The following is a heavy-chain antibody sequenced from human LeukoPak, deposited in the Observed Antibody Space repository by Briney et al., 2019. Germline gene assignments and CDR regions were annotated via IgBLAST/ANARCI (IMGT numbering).Heavy chain of an antibody. CDR1: GGSISSSSYY. Sequence: KPSETLSLTCTVSGGSISSSSYYWGWIRQPPGKGLEWIGSIYYSGSTYYNPSLKSRVTMSVDTSKNQFSLKLSSVTAADTAVYYCAREGVDFWSGYLWYFDLWGRGTLVTVSS. V-gene: IGHV4-39*07. J-gene: IGHJ2*01. CDR3: AREGVDFWSGYLWYFDL. CDR2: IYYSGST. D-gene: IGHD3-3*01.